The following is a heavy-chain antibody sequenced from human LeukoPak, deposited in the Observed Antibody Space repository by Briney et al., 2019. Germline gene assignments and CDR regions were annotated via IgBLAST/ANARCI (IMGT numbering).Heavy chain of an antibody. CDR2: INPNSGGT. CDR3: AREDTMTGRAFDI. J-gene: IGHJ3*02. V-gene: IGHV1-2*02. D-gene: IGHD3-22*01. Sequence: GASVKVSCTASGYTFTAYYIHWVRQAPGQGLEWMGWINPNSGGTNYAQKFQGRVTLTRDTSISTAYMELSRLRSDDTAVYTCAREDTMTGRAFDIWGQGTMVTVSS. CDR1: GYTFTAYY.